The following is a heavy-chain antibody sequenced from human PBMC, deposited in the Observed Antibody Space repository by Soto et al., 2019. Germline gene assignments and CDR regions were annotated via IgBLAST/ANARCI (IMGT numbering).Heavy chain of an antibody. D-gene: IGHD3-16*01. CDR3: ARDSPGGGYYYGMDV. Sequence: QGQLEQSGAEVRKPGSSVKVSCQASGGSFSSYAISWVRQAPGQGLEWMGGIVPVLGTSHSAQKFQGRVTFSTDDSTTTAYMELSSLRSEDTAVYYCARDSPGGGYYYGMDVWGQGTTVTVS. V-gene: IGHV1-69*01. CDR1: GGSFSSYA. J-gene: IGHJ6*02. CDR2: IVPVLGTS.